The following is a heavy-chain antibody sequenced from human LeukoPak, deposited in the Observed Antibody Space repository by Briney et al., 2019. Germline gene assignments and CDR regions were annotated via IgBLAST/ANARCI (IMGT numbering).Heavy chain of an antibody. J-gene: IGHJ4*02. CDR2: IYYTGST. CDR1: GGSISSSSYY. CDR3: ARIQYSSSPVDY. V-gene: IGHV4-39*01. Sequence: SETLSLTCTVSGGSISSSSYYWGWIRQPPGKGLEWIGSIYYTGSTYYNPSLKSRVTISVDTSKNQFSLELSSVTAADTAVYYCARIQYSSSPVDYWGQGTLVTVSS. D-gene: IGHD6-6*01.